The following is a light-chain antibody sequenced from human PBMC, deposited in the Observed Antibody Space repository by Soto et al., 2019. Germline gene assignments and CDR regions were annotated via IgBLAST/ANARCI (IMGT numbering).Light chain of an antibody. CDR2: DAY. Sequence: EIVLTQSPATLSLSPGERATLSCRARQNISSYLAWYQQKPGQAPRLLIYDAYNRATGIPDRFSGSGSGTDFTLTIRRLETEDLAVYYCQKSSNWPPRTLGKGKKVDIK. CDR1: QNISSY. V-gene: IGKV3-11*01. CDR3: QKSSNWPPRT. J-gene: IGKJ1*01.